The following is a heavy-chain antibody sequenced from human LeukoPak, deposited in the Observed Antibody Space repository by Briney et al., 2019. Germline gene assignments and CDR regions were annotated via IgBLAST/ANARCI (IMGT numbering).Heavy chain of an antibody. J-gene: IGHJ5*02. CDR2: ISWDGGSA. Sequence: PGGSLRLSCAASGFTFDDYAMHWVRQAPGKGLEWVSLISWDGGSAYYADSVKGRFTISRDNSKNSLYLQMNSLRAEDTALYYCAKAPLPTSGYSGYGGWFDPWGQGTLVTVSS. CDR1: GFTFDDYA. V-gene: IGHV3-43D*04. CDR3: AKAPLPTSGYSGYGGWFDP. D-gene: IGHD5-12*01.